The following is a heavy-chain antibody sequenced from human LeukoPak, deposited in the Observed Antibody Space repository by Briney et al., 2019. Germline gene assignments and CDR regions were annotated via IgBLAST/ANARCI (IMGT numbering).Heavy chain of an antibody. J-gene: IGHJ1*01. CDR3: ARAYVGRYCSGGSCYPGYFQH. V-gene: IGHV1-8*03. D-gene: IGHD2-15*01. CDR2: MNPNSGNT. Sequence: GASVKVSCKASGYTFTSYDINWVRQATGQGLEWMGWMNPNSGNTGYAQKFQGRVTITRNTSISTAYMELSSLRSEDTAVYYCARAYVGRYCSGGSCYPGYFQHWGQGTLVTVSS. CDR1: GYTFTSYD.